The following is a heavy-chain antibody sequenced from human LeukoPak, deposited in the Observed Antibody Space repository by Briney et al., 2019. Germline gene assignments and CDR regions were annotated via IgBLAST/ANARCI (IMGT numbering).Heavy chain of an antibody. CDR3: ARGFLGELLS. V-gene: IGHV1-69*13. J-gene: IGHJ5*02. D-gene: IGHD1-26*01. CDR1: GGTFSSYA. Sequence: ASVKVSCKASGGTFSSYAISWVRQAPGQGLEWMGGIIPIFGTANYAQKFEGRVTITADESTSTAYMELSSLRSEDTAVYYCARGFLGELLSWGQGTLVTVSS. CDR2: IIPIFGTA.